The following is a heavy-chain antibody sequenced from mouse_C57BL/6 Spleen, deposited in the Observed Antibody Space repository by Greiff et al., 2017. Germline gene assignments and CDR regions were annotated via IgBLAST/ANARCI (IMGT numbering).Heavy chain of an antibody. V-gene: IGHV1-15*01. CDR2: IDPETGGT. CDR3: TRRELLFMDY. CDR1: GYTFTDYE. D-gene: IGHD1-1*01. J-gene: IGHJ4*01. Sequence: QVQLQQSGAELVRPGASVTLSCKASGYTFTDYEMHWVKQTPVHGLEWIGAIDPETGGTAYNQKFKGKAILTAYKYSSTVYMELRRLSSVDSAVYYCTRRELLFMDYWGQGTSVTVSS.